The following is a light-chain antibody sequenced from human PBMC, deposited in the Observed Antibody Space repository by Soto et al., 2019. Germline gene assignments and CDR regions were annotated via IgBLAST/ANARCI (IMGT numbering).Light chain of an antibody. CDR3: QPHNSYPLP. J-gene: IGKJ3*01. CDR1: QGISSY. Sequence: DIQLTQSPSSLSEFVGYRVTITCRASQGISSYLAWYQQKPGKDNKLMIYAEYTLQSGVKSRFSGSGSGTDFTLTISSMQPEDFATYYCQPHNSYPLPFG. CDR2: AEY. V-gene: IGKV1-9*01.